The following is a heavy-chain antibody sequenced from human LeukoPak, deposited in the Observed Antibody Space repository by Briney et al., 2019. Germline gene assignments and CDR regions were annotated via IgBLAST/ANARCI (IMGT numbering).Heavy chain of an antibody. CDR2: ITSSGNTI. CDR1: GFTFSSYE. CDR3: ARLTTMTTTGGPFDY. D-gene: IGHD4-17*01. J-gene: IGHJ4*02. Sequence: GGSLRLSCAASGFTFSSYEMNWVRQAPGKGLEWVSYITSSGNTIYYADSVKGRFTISRDNAKNSLYQQMNSLRAEDTAVYYCARLTTMTTTGGPFDYWGQGTLVTVSS. V-gene: IGHV3-48*03.